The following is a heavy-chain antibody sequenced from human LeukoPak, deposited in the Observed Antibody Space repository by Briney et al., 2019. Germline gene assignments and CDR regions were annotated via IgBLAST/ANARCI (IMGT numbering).Heavy chain of an antibody. Sequence: SETLSLTCTVSGGSISSYYWSWIRQPPGKGLLWIGYIHYSGSTNYNPSLKSRVTVSVDTSNNHFSLNLRYVTAADTAVYYCARVSWFPGTSYYYMDVWGKGTTVTVSS. CDR3: ARVSWFPGTSYYYMDV. J-gene: IGHJ6*03. CDR1: GGSISSYY. V-gene: IGHV4-59*01. CDR2: IHYSGST. D-gene: IGHD1-1*01.